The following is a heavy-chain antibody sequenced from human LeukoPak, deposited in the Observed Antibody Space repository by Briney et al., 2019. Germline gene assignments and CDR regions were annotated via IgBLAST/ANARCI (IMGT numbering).Heavy chain of an antibody. CDR2: IYYSGST. Sequence: PSETLSLTCTVSGGSISSGGYYWSWIRQHPWKGLEWIGYIYYSGSTYYNPSLKSRVTISVDTSKNQFSLKLSSVTAADTAVYYCARYHLYGSGIPPYYYYGMDVWGQGTTVTVSS. CDR3: ARYHLYGSGIPPYYYYGMDV. J-gene: IGHJ6*02. V-gene: IGHV4-31*03. D-gene: IGHD3-10*01. CDR1: GGSISSGGYY.